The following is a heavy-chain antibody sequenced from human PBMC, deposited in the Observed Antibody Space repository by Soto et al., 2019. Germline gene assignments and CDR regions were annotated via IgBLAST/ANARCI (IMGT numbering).Heavy chain of an antibody. D-gene: IGHD1-26*01. CDR3: ARVRGVGAIHDAFDV. Sequence: QVLLVESGGGVVQPGRPLRLSCAASGFTFSIYGMHWVRQAPGKGLEWMALISYDGSSKYYADSVKGRFTVSRDNSRNTLYLRMNSLRAEDTAIYYCARVRGVGAIHDAFDVWGQGTMVTVSS. J-gene: IGHJ3*01. V-gene: IGHV3-30-3*01. CDR2: ISYDGSSK. CDR1: GFTFSIYG.